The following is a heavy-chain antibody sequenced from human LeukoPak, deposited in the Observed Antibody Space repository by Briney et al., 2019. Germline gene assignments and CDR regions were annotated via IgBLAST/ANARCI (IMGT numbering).Heavy chain of an antibody. V-gene: IGHV7-4-1*02. CDR1: GYTLTSYA. Sequence: ASVKVSCKASGYTLTSYAMNWVRQAPGQGLEWMGWINTNTGNPTYAQGFTGRFVFSLDTSVSTAYLQISSLKAEDTAVYYCASKIAWWALDIWGQGTMVTFSS. CDR3: ASKIAWWALDI. CDR2: INTNTGNP. D-gene: IGHD2-8*02. J-gene: IGHJ3*02.